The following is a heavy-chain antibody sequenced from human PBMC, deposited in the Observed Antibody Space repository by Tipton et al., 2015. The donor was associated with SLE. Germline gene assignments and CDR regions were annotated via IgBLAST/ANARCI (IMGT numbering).Heavy chain of an antibody. V-gene: IGHV3-30*02. CDR3: AKVFWATSPYFDF. CDR2: IRYDGSNK. J-gene: IGHJ4*01. D-gene: IGHD1-26*01. CDR1: GFTFRTYG. Sequence: SLRLSCAASGFTFRTYGMNWVRQAPGKGLEWVAFIRYDGSNKYYADSVKGRFTISRDNSENTLYLQMNSLRAEDTALYYCAKVFWATSPYFDFWGHGTLVTVSS.